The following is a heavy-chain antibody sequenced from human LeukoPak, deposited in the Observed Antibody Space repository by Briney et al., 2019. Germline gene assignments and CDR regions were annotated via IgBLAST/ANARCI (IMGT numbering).Heavy chain of an antibody. CDR2: INPSGGST. D-gene: IGHD6-19*01. CDR1: GYTFTSYY. CDR3: ARAPLSLPGIAVAGTDYFDY. V-gene: IGHV1-46*01. J-gene: IGHJ4*02. Sequence: ASVKVSCKASGYTFTSYYMHWVRQAPGQGLEWMGIINPSGGSTSYAQKFQGRVTMTRDTSKNQFSLKLSSVTAADTAVYYCARAPLSLPGIAVAGTDYFDYWGQGTLVTVSS.